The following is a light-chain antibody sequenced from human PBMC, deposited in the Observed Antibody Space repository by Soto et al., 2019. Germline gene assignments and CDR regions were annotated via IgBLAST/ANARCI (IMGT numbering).Light chain of an antibody. V-gene: IGKV1-5*03. Sequence: DIQMTQSPSTLSASVGDRVTITCRASQSISYWLAWYQQKSGKAPTVLIYQASTLERGVPSRFSGSGSGTEFTLTISSLQPDDFATYYCQQYSRYSITFGGGTKVEMK. CDR2: QAS. CDR1: QSISYW. CDR3: QQYSRYSIT. J-gene: IGKJ4*01.